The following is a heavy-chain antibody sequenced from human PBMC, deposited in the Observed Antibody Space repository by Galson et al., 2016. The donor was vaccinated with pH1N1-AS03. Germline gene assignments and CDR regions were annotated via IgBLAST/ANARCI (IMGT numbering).Heavy chain of an antibody. D-gene: IGHD5-24*01. Sequence: QSGAEVKKPGESLKISGKTSGYIFTSYWVAWVRHMPGKGLEWMGIIYPGDSDTRYSPSFQGQVTISADRSINTAYLQWSSLMASDTAIYYCARQVRDGYNDYFDYWGQGILVTVSS. CDR3: ARQVRDGYNDYFDY. J-gene: IGHJ4*02. CDR1: GYIFTSYW. V-gene: IGHV5-51*01. CDR2: IYPGDSDT.